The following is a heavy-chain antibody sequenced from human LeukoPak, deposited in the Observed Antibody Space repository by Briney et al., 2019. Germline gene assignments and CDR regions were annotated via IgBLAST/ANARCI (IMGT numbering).Heavy chain of an antibody. D-gene: IGHD2-8*01. Sequence: PSETLSLTCTVSGGSISSSSYYWGWIRQPPGKGLEWIGSIYYSGSTYYNPSLKSRVTISVDTSKNQFSLKLSSVTAADTAVYYCARSVSLYDAFDIWGQGTMVTVSS. CDR1: GGSISSSSYY. V-gene: IGHV4-39*01. CDR2: IYYSGST. CDR3: ARSVSLYDAFDI. J-gene: IGHJ3*02.